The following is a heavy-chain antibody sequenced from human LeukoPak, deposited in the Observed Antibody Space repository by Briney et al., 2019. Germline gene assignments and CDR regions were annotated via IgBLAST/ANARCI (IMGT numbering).Heavy chain of an antibody. D-gene: IGHD3-22*01. CDR2: IIPISGTP. V-gene: IGHV1-69*05. CDR1: VGTFNSYA. Sequence: ASVKVSCKASVGTFNSYAISWVRQAPGQGLEWMGGIIPISGTPNYAQKFQGRVTITTDESTSIAYMDLSSLRSEDTAVYYCARGSLMTVVNSEYYYYMDVWGEGTTVTVSS. J-gene: IGHJ6*03. CDR3: ARGSLMTVVNSEYYYYMDV.